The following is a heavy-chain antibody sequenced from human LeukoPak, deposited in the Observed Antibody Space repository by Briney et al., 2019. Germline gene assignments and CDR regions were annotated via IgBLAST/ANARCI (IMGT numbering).Heavy chain of an antibody. CDR3: ARDSEDYVWGSYRSTQGFDY. CDR1: GGSFSGYY. CDR2: INHSGST. J-gene: IGHJ4*02. Sequence: SETLSLTCAVYGGSFSGYYWSWIRQPPGKGLEWIGEINHSGSTNYNPSLKSRVTISVDTSKNQFSLKLSSVTAADTAVYYCARDSEDYVWGSYRSTQGFDYWGQGTLVTVSS. V-gene: IGHV4-34*01. D-gene: IGHD3-16*02.